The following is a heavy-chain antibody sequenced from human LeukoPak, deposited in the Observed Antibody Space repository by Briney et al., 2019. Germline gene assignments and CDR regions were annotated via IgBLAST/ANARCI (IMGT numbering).Heavy chain of an antibody. CDR2: IYYSGNT. Sequence: PSETLSLTCTVSGDSISSSSYYWGWIRQPPGKGLEWIGNIYYSGNTYYNPSLRSRLTISLDTSKNQFSLTLSSVTAADTAVYYCARLQYYYDSNGYYSLYYFDYWGQGTVVTVSS. CDR3: ARLQYYYDSNGYYSLYYFDY. CDR1: GDSISSSSYY. J-gene: IGHJ4*02. V-gene: IGHV4-39*01. D-gene: IGHD3-22*01.